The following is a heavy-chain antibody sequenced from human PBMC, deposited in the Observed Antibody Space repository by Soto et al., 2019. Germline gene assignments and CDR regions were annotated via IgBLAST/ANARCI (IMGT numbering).Heavy chain of an antibody. Sequence: QVQLQESGPGLVKPSETLSLTCTVSGGSISSYYWSWIRQPPGKGLEWIEYIYYSWSTNYNPSLKSRATISGDTSTNQCSMKLSSVTAADTAVYYCARLAIVATTTGGITDYWGQGTLVTVSS. V-gene: IGHV4-59*08. CDR1: GGSISSYY. CDR2: IYYSWST. CDR3: ARLAIVATTTGGITDY. J-gene: IGHJ4*02. D-gene: IGHD5-12*01.